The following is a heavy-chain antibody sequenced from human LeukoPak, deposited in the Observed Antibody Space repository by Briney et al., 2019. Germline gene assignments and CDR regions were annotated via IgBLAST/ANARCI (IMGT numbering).Heavy chain of an antibody. D-gene: IGHD5-18*01. V-gene: IGHV3-23*01. CDR2: VSATGYTT. CDR1: GFTFSSYG. J-gene: IGHJ6*03. CDR3: AREGVYSYGQYYYMDV. Sequence: GGTLRLSCVASGFTFSSYGMSWVRQAPGKGLEWVSYVSATGYTTSYADSVKGRFTISRDNSKNTLYLQMNSLRAEDTAVYYCAREGVYSYGQYYYMDVWGKGTTVTVPS.